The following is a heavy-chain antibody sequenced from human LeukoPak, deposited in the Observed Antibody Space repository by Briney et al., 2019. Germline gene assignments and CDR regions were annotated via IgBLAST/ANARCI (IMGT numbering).Heavy chain of an antibody. J-gene: IGHJ4*02. CDR2: IYWNDEK. D-gene: IGHD1-26*01. Sequence: SGPTVVNPPHTLTLTCTFPVLSLTSRGVGLGSILHPPGKALECLPLIYWNDEKHYSPSLRTRLTITKDTSNTQVVLTLTNMDPVDTATSYCVRRGLHGSYLDHWGQRTLVPVSS. V-gene: IGHV2-5*01. CDR3: VRRGLHGSYLDH. CDR1: VLSLTSRGVG.